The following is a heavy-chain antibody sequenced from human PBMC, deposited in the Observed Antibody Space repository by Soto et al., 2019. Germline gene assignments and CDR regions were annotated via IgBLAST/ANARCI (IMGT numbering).Heavy chain of an antibody. V-gene: IGHV6-1*01. CDR3: ARWPYSGYDLSLGYYYYGMDV. Sequence: SQTLSLTCAISGDSVSSNSAAWNWIRQSPSRGLEWLGRTYYRSKWYNDYAVSVKSRITINPDTSKNQFSLQLNSVTPEDTAVYYCARWPYSGYDLSLGYYYYGMDVWGQGTTVTVSS. CDR1: GDSVSSNSAA. D-gene: IGHD5-12*01. CDR2: TYYRSKWYN. J-gene: IGHJ6*02.